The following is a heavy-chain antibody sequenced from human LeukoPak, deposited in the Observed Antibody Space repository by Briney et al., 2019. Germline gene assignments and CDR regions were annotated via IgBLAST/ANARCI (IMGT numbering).Heavy chain of an antibody. D-gene: IGHD2-21*01. V-gene: IGHV1-8*01. CDR3: ARVTYGDVDY. CDR1: GYIFAGRE. CDR2: MNPNSGNT. Sequence: WASVKVSCKASGYIFAGREINWVRQPTGQGLEWMGWMNPNSGNTGYAQKFQGRVTMTRNTSISTAYMELSSLRSDDTAVYYCARVTYGDVDYWGKGTLVIVTS. J-gene: IGHJ4*02.